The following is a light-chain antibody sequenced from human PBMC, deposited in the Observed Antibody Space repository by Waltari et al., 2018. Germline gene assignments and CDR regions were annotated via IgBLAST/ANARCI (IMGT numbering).Light chain of an antibody. J-gene: IGKJ5*01. CDR2: WAS. CDR1: QSVLYSATNKNY. V-gene: IGKV4-1*01. Sequence: DIVMTQSPDSLAVSLGERATINCKSSQSVLYSATNKNYLAWYQQKPGQPPKLLIYWASTRESGVPDRFSGSGSGANFTLTISSLQAEDVAVYYCQQYYSTPPITFGQGTQLEIK. CDR3: QQYYSTPPIT.